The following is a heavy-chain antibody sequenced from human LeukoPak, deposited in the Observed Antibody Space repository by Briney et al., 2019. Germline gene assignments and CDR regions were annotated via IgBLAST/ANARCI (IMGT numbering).Heavy chain of an antibody. CDR3: ASHLPYSSGWSSFDY. D-gene: IGHD6-19*01. J-gene: IGHJ4*02. Sequence: KPGGSLRLSCAASGFTFSSYSMNWVRQAPGKGLEWVSSISSSSSYIYYADSVKGRFTISRDNAKNSLYLQMNSLGAEDTAVYYCASHLPYSSGWSSFDYWGQGTLVTVSS. CDR1: GFTFSSYS. CDR2: ISSSSSYI. V-gene: IGHV3-21*01.